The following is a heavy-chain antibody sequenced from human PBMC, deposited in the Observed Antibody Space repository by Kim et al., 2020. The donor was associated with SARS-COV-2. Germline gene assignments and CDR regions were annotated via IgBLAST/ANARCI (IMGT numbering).Heavy chain of an antibody. D-gene: IGHD3-10*01. V-gene: IGHV1-18*01. Sequence: ASVKVSCKASGYTFTSYGISWVRQAPGQGLEWMGWISAFNGNTDYTQKLQGRVTMTTDTSTNTAYMELRSLRSDDTAVYYCARLPEFRNDHYFDYWGQGTLVTVSS. CDR3: ARLPEFRNDHYFDY. CDR1: GYTFTSYG. CDR2: ISAFNGNT. J-gene: IGHJ4*02.